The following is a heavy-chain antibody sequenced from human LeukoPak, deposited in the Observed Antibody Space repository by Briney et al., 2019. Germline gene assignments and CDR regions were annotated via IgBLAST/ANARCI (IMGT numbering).Heavy chain of an antibody. J-gene: IGHJ4*02. D-gene: IGHD5-24*01. V-gene: IGHV1-2*02. Sequence: GASVKVSCTASGYTFTGYYMHWVRQAPGQGLEWMGWINPNSGGTNYAQKFQGKVTMTRDTSISTAYMELSRLRSDDTAVYYCAIVEMATIFDYWGQGTLVTVSS. CDR3: AIVEMATIFDY. CDR2: INPNSGGT. CDR1: GYTFTGYY.